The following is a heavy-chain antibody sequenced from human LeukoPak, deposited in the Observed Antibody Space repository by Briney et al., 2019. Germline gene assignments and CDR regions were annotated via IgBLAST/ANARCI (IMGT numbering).Heavy chain of an antibody. CDR2: IYPGDSQT. D-gene: IGHD3-3*01. CDR3: ARSSVNWFDP. CDR1: GYSFANYW. Sequence: GESLKISCKCSGYSFANYWIGWVRQMPGKGLEWMGIIYPGDSQTRYSPSFQGQVTISADKFISTAYLQWSSLKASDTAIYYCARSSVNWFDPWGQGTLVTVSS. J-gene: IGHJ5*02. V-gene: IGHV5-51*01.